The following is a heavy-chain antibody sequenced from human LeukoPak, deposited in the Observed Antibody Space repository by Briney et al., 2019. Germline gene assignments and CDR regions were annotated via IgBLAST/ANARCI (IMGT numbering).Heavy chain of an antibody. J-gene: IGHJ4*02. CDR3: ARDRYSSSSGGLGYFDY. CDR2: IWYDGSNK. CDR1: GFTFSSYG. Sequence: PGGSLRLSCAASGFTFSSYGMHWVRQAPGKGLEWVAVIWYDGSNKYYADSVKGRFTISRDNSKNTLYLQMNSLRAEDTAVYYCARDRYSSSSGGLGYFDYWGQGTLVTVSS. V-gene: IGHV3-33*01. D-gene: IGHD6-6*01.